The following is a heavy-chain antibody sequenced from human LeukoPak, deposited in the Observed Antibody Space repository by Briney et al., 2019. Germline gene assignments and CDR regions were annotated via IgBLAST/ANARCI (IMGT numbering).Heavy chain of an antibody. D-gene: IGHD6-19*01. CDR2: IFSGGST. CDR1: GFTVSGNY. CDR3: ARDLKTSGWYGDFDY. J-gene: IGHJ4*02. V-gene: IGHV3-53*01. Sequence: PGGSLRLSCVASGFTVSGNYMSWVRQAPGKGLEWVSAIFSGGSTFYADSVTGRFTISRDNPKNTVYLEMNSLRAEDTAVYYCARDLKTSGWYGDFDYWGQGTLVTVSS.